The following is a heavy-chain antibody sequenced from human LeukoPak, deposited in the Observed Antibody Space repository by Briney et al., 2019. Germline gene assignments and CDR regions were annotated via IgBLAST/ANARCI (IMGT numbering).Heavy chain of an antibody. Sequence: SETLSLTCAVSGASVSSCDHYWNWVRQLPGKGLEWIGYIYKTGSTYYSPSLKSRLTISADRSKNQFSLRLTSVTAADTAVYYCAREVPYYFGSGSYHIDNWGQGTLVIVSS. D-gene: IGHD3-10*01. CDR3: AREVPYYFGSGSYHIDN. J-gene: IGHJ4*02. V-gene: IGHV4-30-4*01. CDR2: IYKTGST. CDR1: GASVSSCDHY.